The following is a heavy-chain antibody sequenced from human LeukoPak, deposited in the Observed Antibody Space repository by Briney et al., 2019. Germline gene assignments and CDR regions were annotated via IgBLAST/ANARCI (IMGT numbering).Heavy chain of an antibody. CDR2: IKRDGSEK. V-gene: IGHV3-7*03. CDR3: ASRGRVAAAGILP. J-gene: IGHJ5*02. Sequence: PGGSLRLSCAASGFTFSSYWMTWVRQAPGKGLERVANIKRDGSEKHYVDSVKGRFTISRDNAKNSMFLQMNSLRAEDTAVYYCASRGRVAAAGILPWGQGTLVTVSS. CDR1: GFTFSSYW. D-gene: IGHD6-13*01.